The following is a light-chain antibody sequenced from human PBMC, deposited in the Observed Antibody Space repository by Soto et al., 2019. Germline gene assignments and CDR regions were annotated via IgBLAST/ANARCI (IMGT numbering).Light chain of an antibody. CDR3: NSYTSSSTYV. V-gene: IGLV2-14*03. CDR1: SSDVGGFNY. J-gene: IGLJ1*01. Sequence: QSVLTQPASVSGSPGQSITISCTGTSSDVGGFNYVSWYQQHPGKAPKLMIYDVTNRPSGVSYRFSASKSGNTASLTISGLQAEDEADYYCNSYTSSSTYVFATGTKLTVL. CDR2: DVT.